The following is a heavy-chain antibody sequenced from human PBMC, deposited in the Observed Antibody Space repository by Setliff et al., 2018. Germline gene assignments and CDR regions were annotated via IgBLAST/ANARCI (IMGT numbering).Heavy chain of an antibody. CDR1: GGSISSHY. CDR2: IYYSGST. CDR3: ARLGLWFGELYIGT. Sequence: SETLSLTCTVSGGSISSHYWSWIRQPPGKGLEWIGSIYYSGSTNYNPSLKSRVTISVDTSKNQVSLKLSSVTAADTAVYYCARLGLWFGELYIGTWGQGTLVTVSS. D-gene: IGHD3-10*01. J-gene: IGHJ5*02. V-gene: IGHV4-59*08.